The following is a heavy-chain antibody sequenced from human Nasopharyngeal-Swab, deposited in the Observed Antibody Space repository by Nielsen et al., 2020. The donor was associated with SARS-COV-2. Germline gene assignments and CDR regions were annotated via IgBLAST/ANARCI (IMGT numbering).Heavy chain of an antibody. CDR2: IKQDGSEK. Sequence: WIRQPPGKGLEWVANIKQDGSEKYYVDSVKGRLTISRDNAKNSLYLQMNSLRAEDTAVYYCARDADSGSYAPVGMDVWGQGTTVTVSS. J-gene: IGHJ6*02. D-gene: IGHD1-26*01. V-gene: IGHV3-7*01. CDR3: ARDADSGSYAPVGMDV.